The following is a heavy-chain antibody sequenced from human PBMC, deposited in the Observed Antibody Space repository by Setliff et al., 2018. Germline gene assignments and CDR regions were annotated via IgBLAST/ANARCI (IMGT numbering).Heavy chain of an antibody. Sequence: ASVKVSCKASGYTFTGYYMHWVRQAPGQGLEWMGWINPNSGGTNPAQKFQGRVTMTRDTSISTAYMELSSLRSDDTAVYYCTRSRAPSVVLAADFDFWGQGTLVTVSS. V-gene: IGHV1-2*02. D-gene: IGHD2-21*01. CDR1: GYTFTGYY. CDR3: TRSRAPSVVLAADFDF. CDR2: INPNSGGT. J-gene: IGHJ4*02.